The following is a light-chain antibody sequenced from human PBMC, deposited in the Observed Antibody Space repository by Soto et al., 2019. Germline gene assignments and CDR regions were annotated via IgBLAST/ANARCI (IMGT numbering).Light chain of an antibody. CDR2: GAS. V-gene: IGKV1-6*01. Sequence: ALQMTQPPSSLSASVGDSVTISCRPSQGLGNALGWYQQKPGKPPKVLIYGASNLQSGVPPRFSGSGSDTDFTLAISSLQPEDSATYYCLQDINYPWTFCQGTKVDIK. J-gene: IGKJ1*01. CDR1: QGLGNA. CDR3: LQDINYPWT.